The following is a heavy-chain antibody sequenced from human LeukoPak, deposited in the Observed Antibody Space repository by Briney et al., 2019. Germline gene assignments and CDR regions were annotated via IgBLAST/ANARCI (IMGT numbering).Heavy chain of an antibody. CDR3: AKPGGGDGYNFFY. CDR2: INHSGST. Sequence: SETLPLTCAVYGGSFSGYYWSWIRQPPGKGLEWIGEINHSGSTNYNPSLKSRVTISVDTSKNQFSLKLSSVTAADTAVYYCAKPGGGDGYNFFYWGQGTLVTVSS. J-gene: IGHJ4*02. CDR1: GGSFSGYY. D-gene: IGHD5-24*01. V-gene: IGHV4-34*01.